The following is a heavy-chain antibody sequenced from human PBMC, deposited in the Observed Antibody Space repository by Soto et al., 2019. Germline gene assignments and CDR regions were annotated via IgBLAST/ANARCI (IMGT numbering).Heavy chain of an antibody. D-gene: IGHD4-17*01. CDR1: GGSISGGVYY. CDR2: IYDSGST. Sequence: QVQLQESGPGLVKPSETLSLTCTVSGGSISGGVYYWSWIRQPPGKGLEWIGYIYDSGSTYYNPSLKGRVTISVDTAKNQFFLRLSSVTAADTAVYYCAREIIPLTTDWYFDLWGRGALVTVSS. V-gene: IGHV4-30-4*01. J-gene: IGHJ2*01. CDR3: AREIIPLTTDWYFDL.